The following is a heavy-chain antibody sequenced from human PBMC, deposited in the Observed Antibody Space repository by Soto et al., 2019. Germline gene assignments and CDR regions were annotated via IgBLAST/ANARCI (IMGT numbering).Heavy chain of an antibody. J-gene: IGHJ5*02. D-gene: IGHD4-17*01. CDR2: ISSSSSYI. CDR3: AREVSKYGVLT. CDR1: GFTFSSYS. V-gene: IGHV3-21*01. Sequence: WGSLRLSCAASGFTFSSYSMNWVRQAPGKGLEWVSSISSSSSYIYYADSVKGRFTISRDNAKNSLYLQMNSLRAEDTAVYYCAREVSKYGVLTWGQGTLVTVSS.